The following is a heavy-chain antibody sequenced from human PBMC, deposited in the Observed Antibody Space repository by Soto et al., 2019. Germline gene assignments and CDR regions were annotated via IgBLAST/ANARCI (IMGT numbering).Heavy chain of an antibody. V-gene: IGHV1-18*01. CDR2: TSANTGNT. J-gene: IGHJ4*02. Sequence: ASVKVSCKASGYTFTRFGINWVRQAPGQGLEWMGWTSANTGNTNYAQKFQGRVTMTIDTSTTTAFMELRSLRSDDTAVYYCARGDSITDENWGQGTLVTAPQ. CDR3: ARGDSITDEN. D-gene: IGHD3-22*01. CDR1: GYTFTRFG.